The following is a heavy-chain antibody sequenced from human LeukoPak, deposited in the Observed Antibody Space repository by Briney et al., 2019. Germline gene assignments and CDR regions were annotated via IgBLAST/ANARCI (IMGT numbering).Heavy chain of an antibody. CDR1: GFTFSSYW. J-gene: IGHJ4*02. CDR3: AKDGTGGYYYLDY. CDR2: LNRDGNTK. V-gene: IGHV3-74*01. D-gene: IGHD3-22*01. Sequence: AGSLRLSCAASGFTFSSYWMHWVRQAPGKGLVLVSRLNRDGNTKNCADSVKGRFTISRDSSRNTLYLQMNSLRAEDTAVYYCAKDGTGGYYYLDYWGQGTLVTVSS.